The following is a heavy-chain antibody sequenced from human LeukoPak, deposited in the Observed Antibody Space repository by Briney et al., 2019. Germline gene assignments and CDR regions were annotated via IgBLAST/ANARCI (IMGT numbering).Heavy chain of an antibody. CDR3: AKDPHQLILSNYFDD. CDR1: GFTFSSRA. J-gene: IGHJ4*02. CDR2: LSYDGSNT. D-gene: IGHD2/OR15-2a*01. V-gene: IGHV3-30*18. Sequence: GRSLRLSCAASGFTFSSRAMYWVRQAPAKGPEWVAGLSYDGSNTYYLDSVKGRFTISGDNSKNTLYLQMDSLRTEDTAVYYCAKDPHQLILSNYFDDWGQGTLVTVSS.